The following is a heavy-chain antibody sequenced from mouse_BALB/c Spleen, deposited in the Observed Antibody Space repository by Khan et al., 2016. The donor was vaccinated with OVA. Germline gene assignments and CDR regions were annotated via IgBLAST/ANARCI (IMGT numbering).Heavy chain of an antibody. D-gene: IGHD3-2*02. Sequence: VQLQESGPGLVAPSQSLSITCTVSGFPLSRYIIHWVRQPPGKGLEWLGMIWNSGSTDYNSALKSRLSISKDNSKSQVFLKMNSLQTDDTAMYYGARNFRSNYAMDYWGQGTSVTVSS. V-gene: IGHV2-6-4*01. CDR2: IWNSGST. CDR1: GFPLSRYI. J-gene: IGHJ4*01. CDR3: ARNFRSNYAMDY.